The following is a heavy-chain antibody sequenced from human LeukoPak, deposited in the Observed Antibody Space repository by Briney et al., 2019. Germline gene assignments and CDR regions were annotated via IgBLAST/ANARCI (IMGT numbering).Heavy chain of an antibody. D-gene: IGHD4-11*01. V-gene: IGHV4-31*03. CDR2: IYYSGST. Sequence: SETLSLTCTVSGGSISSGGYYWSWIRQHPGKGLEWIGYIYYSGSTYYNPSLKGRVTISVDTSKNQFSLKLSSVTAADTAVYYCARGEYSKPEHPWGQGTLVTVSS. CDR3: ARGEYSKPEHP. CDR1: GGSISSGGYY. J-gene: IGHJ5*02.